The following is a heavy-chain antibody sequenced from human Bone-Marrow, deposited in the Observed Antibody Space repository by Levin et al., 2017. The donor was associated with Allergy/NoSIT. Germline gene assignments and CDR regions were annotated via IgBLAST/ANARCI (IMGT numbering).Heavy chain of an antibody. D-gene: IGHD2-2*01. Sequence: HASETLSLTCVASGFSLRNYWMTWVRQVPGKGLQWLANIHQGGSEKYHVDSVKGRFTISRDNAENSLFLQMNSLRVEDTGVYYCARGWMYPDLWGPGTLVTVSS. CDR3: ARGWMYPDL. J-gene: IGHJ1*01. CDR1: GFSLRNYW. V-gene: IGHV3-7*04. CDR2: IHQGGSEK.